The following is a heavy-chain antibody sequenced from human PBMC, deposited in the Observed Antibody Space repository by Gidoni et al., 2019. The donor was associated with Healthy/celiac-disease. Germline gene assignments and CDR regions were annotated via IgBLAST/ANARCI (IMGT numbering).Heavy chain of an antibody. CDR1: GGSISSGGYY. CDR3: VRVVKLPIAGNWFDP. J-gene: IGHJ5*02. D-gene: IGHD6-13*01. Sequence: GPGLVKPSQTLSLTCTVSGGSISSGGYYWSWIRQHPGKGLEWIGYIYYSGSTYYNPSLKSRVTISVDTSKNQFSLKLSSVTAADTAVYYCVRVVKLPIAGNWFDPWGQGTLVTVSS. V-gene: IGHV4-31*03. CDR2: IYYSGST.